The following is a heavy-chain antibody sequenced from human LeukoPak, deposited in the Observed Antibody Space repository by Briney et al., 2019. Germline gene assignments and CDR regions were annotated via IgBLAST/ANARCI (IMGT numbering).Heavy chain of an antibody. D-gene: IGHD3-22*01. V-gene: IGHV3-21*01. CDR3: ARDSAYYDSSGYYGNAFDI. CDR1: GFTFSSYS. CDR2: ISSSSSYT. J-gene: IGHJ3*02. Sequence: GGSLRLSCAASGFTFSSYSMNWVRQAPGRGLEWVSSISSSSSYTYYADSVKGRFTISRDNAKNSLYLQMNSLRAEDTAVYYCARDSAYYDSSGYYGNAFDIWGQGTMVTVSS.